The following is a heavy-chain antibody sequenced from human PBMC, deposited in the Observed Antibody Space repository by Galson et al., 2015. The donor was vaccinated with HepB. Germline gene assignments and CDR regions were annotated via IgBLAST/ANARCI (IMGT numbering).Heavy chain of an antibody. CDR2: IKQDGSEK. V-gene: IGHV3-7*01. D-gene: IGHD1-26*01. J-gene: IGHJ4*02. CDR1: GFTFSSYW. CDR3: ARAWYSGSYYDVDYFDY. Sequence: SLRLSCAASGFTFSSYWMSWVRQAPGKGLEWVANIKQDGSEKYYVDSVKGRFTISRDNAKSSLYLQMNSLRAEDTAVYYCARAWYSGSYYDVDYFDYWGQGTLVTVSS.